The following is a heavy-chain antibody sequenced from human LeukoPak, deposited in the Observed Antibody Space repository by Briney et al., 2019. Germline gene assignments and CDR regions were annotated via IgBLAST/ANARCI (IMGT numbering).Heavy chain of an antibody. CDR1: GFTFDDYA. V-gene: IGHV3-9*01. CDR2: ISWNSGSI. Sequence: GGSLRLSCAASGFTFDDYAMHWVRQAPGKGLEWVSGISWNSGSIGYADSVKGRFTISRDNAKNSLYLQMNSLRAEDTALYYCAKDTSDYYGSGSLLGYWGQGTLVTVSS. J-gene: IGHJ4*02. CDR3: AKDTSDYYGSGSLLGY. D-gene: IGHD3-10*01.